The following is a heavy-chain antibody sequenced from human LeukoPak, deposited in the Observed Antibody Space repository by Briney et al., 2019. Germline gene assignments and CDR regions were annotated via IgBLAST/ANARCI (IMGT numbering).Heavy chain of an antibody. CDR3: ARPGKLGEYAPYYFDY. CDR1: GYSFTNYW. CDR2: IYPGDSDN. Sequence: GEPLKISCQGSGYSFTNYWIGWVRQMHGKGLECMGIIYPGDSDNRYSPSFQGQVTISADKSISTAYLQWSSLKASDTAMYYCARPGKLGEYAPYYFDYWGQGTLVTVSS. J-gene: IGHJ4*02. D-gene: IGHD7-27*01. V-gene: IGHV5-51*01.